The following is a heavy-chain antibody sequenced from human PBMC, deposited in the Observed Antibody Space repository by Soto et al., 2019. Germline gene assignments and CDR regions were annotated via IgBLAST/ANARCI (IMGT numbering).Heavy chain of an antibody. J-gene: IGHJ6*02. CDR1: GFTFSSYA. CDR2: MSYDGTNK. CDR3: ARGAYCNGSSCHRYGLDV. D-gene: IGHD2-2*01. Sequence: GGSLRLSCAASGFTFSSYAMHWVRQAPGKGLEWVAVMSYDGTNKYYADSVKGRFTISRDSSKNTLDLQMNSLRGEDTAVYYCARGAYCNGSSCHRYGLDVWGQGTTVTVSS. V-gene: IGHV3-30-3*01.